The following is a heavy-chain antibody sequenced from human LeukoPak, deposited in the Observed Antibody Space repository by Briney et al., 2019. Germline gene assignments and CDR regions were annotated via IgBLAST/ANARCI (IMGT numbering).Heavy chain of an antibody. D-gene: IGHD2-15*01. J-gene: IGHJ4*02. V-gene: IGHV4-34*01. CDR1: AFTFSSNW. CDR2: INHSGST. Sequence: GSLRLSCVASAFTFSSNWMHWVRQVPGKGLEWIGEINHSGSTNYNPSLKSRVTISVDTSKNQFSLKLSSVTAADTAVYYCARVDGPVVVVAAGFDYWGQGTLVTVSS. CDR3: ARVDGPVVVVAAGFDY.